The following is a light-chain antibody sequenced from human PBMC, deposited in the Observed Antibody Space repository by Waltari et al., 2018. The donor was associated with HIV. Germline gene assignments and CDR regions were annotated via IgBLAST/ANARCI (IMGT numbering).Light chain of an antibody. J-gene: IGLJ1*01. V-gene: IGLV2-14*01. CDR3: CSYANSATSFYV. CDR1: SSDVGGYNY. CDR2: EVS. Sequence: QSALTQPASVSGSPGQSITISCTGTSSDVGGYNYVSWYQQHPGTAPKRMIYEVSNRPSGVSNRFSGSKAGNTASLTISGLQAEDEAEYYCCSYANSATSFYVFGSGTKVTVL.